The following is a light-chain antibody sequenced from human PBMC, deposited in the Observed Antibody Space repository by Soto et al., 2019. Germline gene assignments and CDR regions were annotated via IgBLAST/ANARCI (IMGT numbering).Light chain of an antibody. CDR3: QSYDSSLRGAV. CDR1: SSNIGAGYG. CDR2: GSG. J-gene: IGLJ1*01. Sequence: QSVLTQPPSVSGAPGQGVTIFCTGSSSNIGAGYGVNWYQQLPGSDPKLLIYGSGNRPSGVPDRFSGSKSGTSASLAITGLQAEDEADYYCQSYDSSLRGAVFGAGTKLTVL. V-gene: IGLV1-40*01.